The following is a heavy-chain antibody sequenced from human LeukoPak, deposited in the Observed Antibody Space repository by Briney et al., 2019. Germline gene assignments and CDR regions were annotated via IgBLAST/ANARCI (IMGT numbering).Heavy chain of an antibody. J-gene: IGHJ4*02. CDR1: GFTFSSYA. CDR3: GFEGIAARQRDY. D-gene: IGHD6-6*01. Sequence: GGSLRLSCAASGFTFSSYAMHWVRQAPGKGLEWVAVISYDGSNKYYADSVKGRFTISRDNSKNTLYLQMNSLRAEDTAVYYCGFEGIAARQRDYWGQGTLVTVSS. CDR2: ISYDGSNK. V-gene: IGHV3-30*04.